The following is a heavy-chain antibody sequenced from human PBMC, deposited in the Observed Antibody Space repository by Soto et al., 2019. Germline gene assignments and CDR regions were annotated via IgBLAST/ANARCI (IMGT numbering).Heavy chain of an antibody. CDR2: VYYSGST. V-gene: IGHV4-39*01. CDR3: ARQWGNWYWAFNV. Sequence: QLQLQESGPGLVKSSETLSLTCTVSGGSVTTSDYSWGWIRQPPGKGLEWIGSVYYSGSTHYNPSLESRVTLSVDTSKNQFSLKLNSVTAADTAVYYCARQWGNWYWAFNVWGPGTMVTVSS. D-gene: IGHD6-13*01. CDR1: GGSVTTSDYS. J-gene: IGHJ3*01.